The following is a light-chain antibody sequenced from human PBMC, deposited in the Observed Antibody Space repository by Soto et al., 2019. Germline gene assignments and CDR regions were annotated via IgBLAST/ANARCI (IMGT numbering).Light chain of an antibody. CDR2: WAS. J-gene: IGKJ1*01. CDR1: QSVLYSSNNKNY. CDR3: QQYYTSLWT. Sequence: DIVMTQSPDSLAVSLGERATINCRSSQSVLYSSNNKNYLAWYQQKPGQPPKLLIYWASTRESGVPDRFSGSGSWTDFTLTISSLQAEDVAVYYCQQYYTSLWTFGQGTKVDIK. V-gene: IGKV4-1*01.